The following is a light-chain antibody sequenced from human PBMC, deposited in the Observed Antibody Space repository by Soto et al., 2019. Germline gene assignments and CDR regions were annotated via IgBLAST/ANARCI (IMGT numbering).Light chain of an antibody. CDR1: QGISNW. J-gene: IGKJ3*01. Sequence: DIQMTQSPSSVSASVGDRVTITCRASQGISNWLAWYQQKPGKAPSLLIHAASSLQSGVPSRFRGTGYCSDFTLAISTLLPEAFATDVYQQANCLPVTFGPRTKVDSK. CDR3: QQANCLPVT. CDR2: AAS. V-gene: IGKV1-12*01.